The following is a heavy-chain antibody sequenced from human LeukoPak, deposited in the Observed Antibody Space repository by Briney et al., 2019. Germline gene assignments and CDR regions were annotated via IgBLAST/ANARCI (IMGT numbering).Heavy chain of an antibody. CDR2: ITTSSGYI. CDR1: GFTFSSYS. CDR3: ARGRPTSGWFFGDY. D-gene: IGHD6-19*01. V-gene: IGHV3-21*01. Sequence: PGGSLRLSCAASGFTFSSYSMNWVRQAPGKGLEWVSSITTSSGYISYADSVKGRFTISRDDAKNSLYLQMNSLRAEDTAVYYCARGRPTSGWFFGDYWGQGTLVTVSS. J-gene: IGHJ4*02.